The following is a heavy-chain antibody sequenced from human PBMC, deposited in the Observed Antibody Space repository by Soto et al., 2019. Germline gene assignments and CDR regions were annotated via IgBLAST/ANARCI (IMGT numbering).Heavy chain of an antibody. J-gene: IGHJ4*02. D-gene: IGHD2-15*01. CDR1: GFTFSSYA. CDR2: ISGSGGST. Sequence: GGSLRLSCAASGFTFSSYAMSWVRQAPGKGLEWVSAISGSGGSTYYADSVKGRFTISRDNSKNTLYLQMNSLRAEDTAVYYCAKLGVIVVVVAATPSIPSGPVDYWGQGTLVTVSS. V-gene: IGHV3-23*01. CDR3: AKLGVIVVVVAATPSIPSGPVDY.